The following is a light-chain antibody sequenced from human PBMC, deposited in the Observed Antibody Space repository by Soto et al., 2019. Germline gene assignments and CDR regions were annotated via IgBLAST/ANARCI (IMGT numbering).Light chain of an antibody. V-gene: IGKV1-5*01. J-gene: IGKJ1*01. Sequence: DIQVTQSPSTLSASVGYRVTITCRTSQILSGGVAWYQQKPGKAPILLIYDASSLNGGVPSRFSGSGSGTEFTLTISSLQPDDFATYYCQQYNNFPWTFGQGTKVAV. CDR1: QILSGG. CDR3: QQYNNFPWT. CDR2: DAS.